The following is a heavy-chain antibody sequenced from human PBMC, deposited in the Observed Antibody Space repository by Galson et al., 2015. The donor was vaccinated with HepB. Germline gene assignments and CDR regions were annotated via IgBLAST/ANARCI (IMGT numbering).Heavy chain of an antibody. Sequence: SLRLSCAASGFTFYDYAMHWVRQVPGKGPEWVAGISWNGGTITYADSVKGRFTISRDNAKSSLYLQMSSLRVEDTAFYFCAKAPRGSYYVTYFDLRGRGTLVTVSS. CDR3: AKAPRGSYYVTYFDL. CDR1: GFTFYDYA. J-gene: IGHJ4*02. D-gene: IGHD3-10*01. CDR2: ISWNGGTI. V-gene: IGHV3-9*01.